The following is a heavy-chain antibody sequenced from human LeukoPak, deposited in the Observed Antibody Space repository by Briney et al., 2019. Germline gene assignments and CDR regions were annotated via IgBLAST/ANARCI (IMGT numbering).Heavy chain of an antibody. V-gene: IGHV1-2*02. Sequence: ASVKVSCKASGYTFTGYYMHWVRQAPGQGLEWMGWINPNSGGTNYAQKFQGRVTMTRDTSISTAYMELSRLRSDDTAVYYCARKYVAGYDILTGYYRYYFDYWGQGTLVTVSS. CDR2: INPNSGGT. CDR3: ARKYVAGYDILTGYYRYYFDY. D-gene: IGHD3-9*01. CDR1: GYTFTGYY. J-gene: IGHJ4*02.